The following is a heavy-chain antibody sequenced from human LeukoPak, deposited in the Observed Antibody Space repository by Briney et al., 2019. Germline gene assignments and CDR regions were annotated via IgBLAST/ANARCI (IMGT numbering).Heavy chain of an antibody. V-gene: IGHV3-7*01. D-gene: IGHD5-18*01. CDR2: IKQDGSEK. CDR3: ARDTGGGYSCYDC. Sequence: GGSLRLSCAASGCTISSYWMTWIRQAPGKGLEWVANIKQDGSEKYYVDSVKGRFTISRDNAKNSLYLQMNSLRAEDTAVYYCARDTGGGYSCYDCWGQGTLVTVSS. J-gene: IGHJ4*02. CDR1: GCTISSYW.